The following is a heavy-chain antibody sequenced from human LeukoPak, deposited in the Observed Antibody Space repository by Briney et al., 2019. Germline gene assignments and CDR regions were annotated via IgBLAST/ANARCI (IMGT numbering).Heavy chain of an antibody. CDR3: AKNRGGSYYSGSDY. CDR1: GFTFSSYA. V-gene: IGHV3-23*01. CDR2: VRGSDAGT. D-gene: IGHD1-26*01. J-gene: IGHJ4*02. Sequence: GGSLRLSCAASGFTFSSYAMNWVRQAPGKGLEWVSAVRGSDAGTSYADSVKGRFTVSRDNSKNTLYLQMNSLRAEDTAVYYCAKNRGGSYYSGSDYWGQGTLVTVSS.